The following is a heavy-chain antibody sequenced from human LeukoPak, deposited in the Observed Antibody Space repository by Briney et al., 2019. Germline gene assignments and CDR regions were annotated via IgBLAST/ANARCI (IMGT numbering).Heavy chain of an antibody. Sequence: PSETLSLTCAVSGDSISSYYWRWIRQPPGKGLEWIGYIYYTGSTNYNPSFKSRLTMLVDKSNNQSFYKLSTVTAAETAVDFCARGSQRITVFGGVTDYWGQGTLVTVSS. V-gene: IGHV4-59*01. J-gene: IGHJ4*02. CDR1: GDSISSYY. CDR2: IYYTGST. D-gene: IGHD3-3*01. CDR3: ARGSQRITVFGGVTDY.